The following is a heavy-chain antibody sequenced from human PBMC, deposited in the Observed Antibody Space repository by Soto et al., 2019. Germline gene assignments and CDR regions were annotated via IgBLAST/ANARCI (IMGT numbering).Heavy chain of an antibody. V-gene: IGHV4-4*02. CDR2: IHHGGST. CDR1: GASISSSNW. CDR3: ARYDYGSGNDYNIDY. Sequence: QVQLQESGPGLVKPSGTLSLTCAVSGASISSSNWWSWVRQAPGKGLEWIGEIHHGGSTNYNPFLESRVTISVDKSKNQFSLKLSSVTAADTAVYYCARYDYGSGNDYNIDYWGQGTLVTVSS. D-gene: IGHD3-10*01. J-gene: IGHJ4*02.